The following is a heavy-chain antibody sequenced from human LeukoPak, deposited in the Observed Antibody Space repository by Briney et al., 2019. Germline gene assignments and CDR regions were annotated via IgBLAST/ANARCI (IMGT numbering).Heavy chain of an antibody. V-gene: IGHV1-69*13. CDR3: ARDVGPKEPAFDL. CDR2: IVPIFGAA. Sequence: ASVKVSCKASGYTFTGYYMNWVRQAPGQGLEWMGDIVPIFGAANYAQKFQGRVTISADDPTSTFYMEMTGLRSDDTAVYYCARDVGPKEPAFDLWGQGTKVTVSS. J-gene: IGHJ3*01. CDR1: GYTFTGYY. D-gene: IGHD1-14*01.